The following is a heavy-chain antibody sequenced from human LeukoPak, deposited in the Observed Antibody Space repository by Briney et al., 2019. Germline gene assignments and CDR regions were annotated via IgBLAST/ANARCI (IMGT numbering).Heavy chain of an antibody. J-gene: IGHJ4*02. CDR2: INPNSGGT. V-gene: IGHV1-2*06. Sequence: ASLKVSCKASGYTFTGHYLHWVRQTPGQGLEWMGRINPNSGGTNYAQKFQGRVTMTRDTSISTAYMELSRLRSDDTAVYYCARGPYVLLWFGEAVYWGQGTLVTVSS. D-gene: IGHD3-10*01. CDR1: GYTFTGHY. CDR3: ARGPYVLLWFGEAVY.